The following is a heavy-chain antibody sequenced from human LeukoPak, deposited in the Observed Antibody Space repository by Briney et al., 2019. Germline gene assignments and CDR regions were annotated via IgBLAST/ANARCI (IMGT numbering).Heavy chain of an antibody. CDR1: GYTFTSYG. CDR3: ARGSSYGFSMGY. V-gene: IGHV1-18*01. D-gene: IGHD3-16*01. CDR2: ISTYNGDT. Sequence: ASVKISCKASGYTFTSYGINWVRQAPGQGLEWMGWISTYNGDTNYAQKLQGRVTMTTDTSTSTAYMELRSLRSDDTAVYYCARGSSYGFSMGYWGQGTLVTVSS. J-gene: IGHJ4*02.